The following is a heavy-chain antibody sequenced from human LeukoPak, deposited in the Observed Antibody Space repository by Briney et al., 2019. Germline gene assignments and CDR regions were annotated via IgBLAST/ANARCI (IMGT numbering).Heavy chain of an antibody. J-gene: IGHJ4*02. CDR2: IIPIFGTA. V-gene: IGHV1-69*13. Sequence: SVKVSCEASGGTFSSYAISWVRQAPGQGLEWMGGIIPIFGTANYAQKFQGRVTITADESTSTGYMELSSLRSEDTAVYYCARSGRTVEMAYYFDYWGQGTLVTVSS. CDR1: GGTFSSYA. CDR3: ARSGRTVEMAYYFDY. D-gene: IGHD5-24*01.